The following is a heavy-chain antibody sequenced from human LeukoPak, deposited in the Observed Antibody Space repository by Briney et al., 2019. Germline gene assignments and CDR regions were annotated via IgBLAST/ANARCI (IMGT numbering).Heavy chain of an antibody. CDR2: IWYDGTNK. CDR1: GFTFNNYG. CDR3: ARGRFGELSVATFDI. V-gene: IGHV3-33*01. J-gene: IGHJ3*02. D-gene: IGHD3-10*01. Sequence: GGSLRLSCAASGFTFNNYGMHWVRQAPGKGLERVALIWYDGTNKYYGDSVKGRLTISRDNSKNTLYLQMNSLRAEDTAVYYCARGRFGELSVATFDIWGQGTMVTVSS.